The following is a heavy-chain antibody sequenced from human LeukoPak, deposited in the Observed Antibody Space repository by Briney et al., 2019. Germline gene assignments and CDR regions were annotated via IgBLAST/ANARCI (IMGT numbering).Heavy chain of an antibody. CDR2: IIPILGIA. Sequence: SVKVSCKASGGTFSSYAISWVRQAPGQGLEWMGRIIPILGIANYAQKFQGRVTITADKSTSTAYMELSSLRSEDTAVYYCARMTTVTNIDYRGQGTLVTVSS. D-gene: IGHD4-17*01. CDR1: GGTFSSYA. V-gene: IGHV1-69*04. J-gene: IGHJ4*02. CDR3: ARMTTVTNIDY.